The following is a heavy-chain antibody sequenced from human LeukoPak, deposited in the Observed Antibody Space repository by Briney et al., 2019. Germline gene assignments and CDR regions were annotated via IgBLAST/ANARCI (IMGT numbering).Heavy chain of an antibody. CDR2: IYHSGST. CDR3: ARGGYDSSGYYYPNWFDP. D-gene: IGHD3-22*01. CDR1: GGSISSGGYS. Sequence: SQTLSLTCAVSGGSISSGGYSWSWIRQPPGKGLEWIGYIYHSGSTYYNPSLKSRVTTSVDRSKNQFSLKLSSVTAADTAVYYCARGGYDSSGYYYPNWFDPWGQGTLVTVSS. V-gene: IGHV4-30-2*01. J-gene: IGHJ5*02.